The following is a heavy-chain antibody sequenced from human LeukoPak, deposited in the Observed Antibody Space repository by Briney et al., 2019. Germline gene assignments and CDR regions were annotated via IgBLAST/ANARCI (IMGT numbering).Heavy chain of an antibody. CDR2: IYPGDSDT. J-gene: IGHJ4*02. CDR3: ARHEGSHGSGSYYADS. D-gene: IGHD3-10*01. Sequence: GESLQISCKGFGYIFTRYWIAWVRQMPGKGLELMGIIYPGDSDTRYSPSFQGQVTISVDKSISTAYLQWTSLKASDTAMYYCARHEGSHGSGSYYADSWGQGTLVTVSS. CDR1: GYIFTRYW. V-gene: IGHV5-51*01.